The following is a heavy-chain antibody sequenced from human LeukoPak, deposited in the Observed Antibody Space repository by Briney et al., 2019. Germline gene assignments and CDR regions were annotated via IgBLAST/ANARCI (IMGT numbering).Heavy chain of an antibody. CDR2: ISSSSSYT. V-gene: IGHV3-11*06. CDR1: GFTFSDYY. CDR3: ASRSYYYYGMDV. J-gene: IGHJ6*02. Sequence: GSLRLSCAASGFTFSDYYMSWIRQAPGKGLEWVSYISSSSSYTNYADSVKGRFTISRDNAKNSLYLQMNSLGAEDTAVYYCASRSYYYYGMDVWGQGTTVTVSS.